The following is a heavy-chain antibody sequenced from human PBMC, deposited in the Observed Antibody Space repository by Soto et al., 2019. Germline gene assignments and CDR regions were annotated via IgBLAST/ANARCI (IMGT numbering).Heavy chain of an antibody. V-gene: IGHV1-18*01. J-gene: IGHJ4*02. CDR2: ISAYNGNT. CDR3: ARDGARYYYDSSGYTRYHDY. D-gene: IGHD3-22*01. CDR1: GYTFTSYG. Sequence: ASVKVSCKASGYTFTSYGISWVRQAPGQGLEWMGWISAYNGNTNYAQKLQGRVTMTTDTSTSTAYMELRSLRSDDTAVYYCARDGARYYYDSSGYTRYHDYRGQGSLVTVSS.